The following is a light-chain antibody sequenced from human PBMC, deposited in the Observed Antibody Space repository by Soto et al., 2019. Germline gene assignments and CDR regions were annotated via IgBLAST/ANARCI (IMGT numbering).Light chain of an antibody. Sequence: QSVLTQPPSASGNPGQRLTISCSGSTSNILRNYVYWYRQRPGTAPRLLISMNDQRPSGVPDRFSGSKSGTSDSLAISGLRSEDEADSYCASWYDSLSGYVFGTGTKVTVL. V-gene: IGLV1-47*01. CDR1: TSNILRNY. CDR2: MND. J-gene: IGLJ1*01. CDR3: ASWYDSLSGYV.